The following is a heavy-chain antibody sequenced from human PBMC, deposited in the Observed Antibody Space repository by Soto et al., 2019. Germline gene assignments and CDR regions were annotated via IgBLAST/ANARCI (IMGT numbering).Heavy chain of an antibody. CDR2: INPNSGGT. CDR3: ASAAVTGTAGLDF. J-gene: IGHJ4*02. Sequence: ASVKVSCKASGYTFSGFYMHWVRQASGQGLEWMGWINPNSGGTKSAEKFQGRVTMTRDTSISTAYMELSRLTSDDTAVYYCASAAVTGTAGLDFWGQGTQVTVSS. D-gene: IGHD6-19*01. V-gene: IGHV1-2*02. CDR1: GYTFSGFY.